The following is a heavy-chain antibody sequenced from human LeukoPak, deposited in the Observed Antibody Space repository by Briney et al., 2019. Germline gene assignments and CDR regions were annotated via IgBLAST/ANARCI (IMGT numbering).Heavy chain of an antibody. Sequence: GGSLRLSCAASGFTFSNYAMSWVRQAPGKGLEWISSIDGSGGGTNYADSVKGRFTISRDNSKNTLYLQMNSLRADDTAVYYCAKGHCSGTTCYGWFDPWGQGTLVTVSS. V-gene: IGHV3-23*01. CDR2: IDGSGGGT. J-gene: IGHJ5*01. CDR1: GFTFSNYA. D-gene: IGHD2-2*01. CDR3: AKGHCSGTTCYGWFDP.